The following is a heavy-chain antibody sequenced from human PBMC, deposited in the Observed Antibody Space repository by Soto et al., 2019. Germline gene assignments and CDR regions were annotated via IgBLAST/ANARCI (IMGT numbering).Heavy chain of an antibody. CDR3: ARGGEVSNYGVLSDY. D-gene: IGHD4-4*01. V-gene: IGHV1-8*01. Sequence: ASVKVSCKASGYTFTSYDINWVRQATGQGLEWMGWMNPNSGNTGYAQKFQGRVTMTRNTSMSTAYMELSSLRSEDTAVYYCARGGEVSNYGVLSDYWGEGTLATVSP. CDR2: MNPNSGNT. J-gene: IGHJ4*02. CDR1: GYTFTSYD.